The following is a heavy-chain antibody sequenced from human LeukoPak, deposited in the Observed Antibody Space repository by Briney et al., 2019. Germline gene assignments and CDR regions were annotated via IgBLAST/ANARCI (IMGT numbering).Heavy chain of an antibody. D-gene: IGHD6-6*01. V-gene: IGHV4-59*01. CDR3: ARGGAARLHFQN. Sequence: SETLSLTCSVSGGSISTYYWNWSRQPPGKGLKWIGYIYHSGSTNYNPSLQSRVTISVDTSKNQFSLNLNSVTAADTAVYYCARGGAARLHFQNWGQGTLVTVSS. CDR2: IYHSGST. J-gene: IGHJ1*01. CDR1: GGSISTYY.